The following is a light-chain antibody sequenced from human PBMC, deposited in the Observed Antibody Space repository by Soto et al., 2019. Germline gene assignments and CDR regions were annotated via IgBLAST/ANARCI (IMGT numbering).Light chain of an antibody. CDR3: QHYHSYPWT. Sequence: IEMTQSPSSLSASVGDRVTLTCRASQDINNYLAWFQQKPGKAPKPLIYSVSNLHSGVPSRFSGRGSGTEFTLTISSLQAEDFATYTCQHYHSYPWTFGPGTKVEVK. CDR2: SVS. V-gene: IGKV1-16*01. J-gene: IGKJ1*01. CDR1: QDINNY.